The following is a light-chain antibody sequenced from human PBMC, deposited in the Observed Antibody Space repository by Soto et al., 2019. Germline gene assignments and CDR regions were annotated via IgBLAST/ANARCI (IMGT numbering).Light chain of an antibody. Sequence: EIVMTQSPSTFSVSPWERATLSCRARRGVGTNLAWYQHRPGQAPRLLIYDASTRAPGIPGRFSGSGSGTDFTLTISSLQSEDFAVYYCQQYEQWPPWTFGQGTKVDIK. CDR1: RGVGTN. V-gene: IGKV3D-15*01. CDR2: DAS. CDR3: QQYEQWPPWT. J-gene: IGKJ1*01.